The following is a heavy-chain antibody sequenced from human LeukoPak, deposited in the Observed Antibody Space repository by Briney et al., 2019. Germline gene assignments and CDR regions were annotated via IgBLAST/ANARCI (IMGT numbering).Heavy chain of an antibody. CDR2: ISYEGSSK. D-gene: IGHD2-2*01. CDR1: GFTFSSYT. Sequence: GGSLRLSCAASGFTFSSYTMHWVRQAPGKGLEWVAVISYEGSSKYYGDSVKGRFTISRDNSKNTLYLQMNSLRAEDTAVYYCARDHRGPAATHNWFDPWGQGTLVTVSS. V-gene: IGHV3-30*14. CDR3: ARDHRGPAATHNWFDP. J-gene: IGHJ5*02.